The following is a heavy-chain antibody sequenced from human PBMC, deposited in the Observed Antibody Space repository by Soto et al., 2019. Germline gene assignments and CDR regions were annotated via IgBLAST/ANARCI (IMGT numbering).Heavy chain of an antibody. CDR3: AKDDCSSTSCPFAY. CDR1: GFTFSSYA. V-gene: IGHV3-23*01. D-gene: IGHD2-2*01. J-gene: IGHJ4*02. CDR2: ISGSGGST. Sequence: EVQLLESGGGLVQPGGSLRLSCAASGFTFSSYAMSWVRQAPGKGLEWVSAISGSGGSTYYADSVKGRFTISRDNSKNALDLQMNSLRAEDTAVYYCAKDDCSSTSCPFAYWGQGTLVTVSS.